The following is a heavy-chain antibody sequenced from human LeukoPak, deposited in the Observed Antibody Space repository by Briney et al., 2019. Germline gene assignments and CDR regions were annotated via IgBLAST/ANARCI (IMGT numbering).Heavy chain of an antibody. D-gene: IGHD2-15*01. CDR3: ARVATVRYCSGGSCYSGPTFDY. V-gene: IGHV4-59*01. J-gene: IGHJ4*02. Sequence: SETLSLTCTVSGGSISSYYWSWIRQPPGKGLEWIGYIYYSGSTNYNPSLKSRVTISVDTSKNQFSLKLSSVTAADTAVYYCARVATVRYCSGGSCYSGPTFDYWGQGTLVTVSS. CDR2: IYYSGST. CDR1: GGSISSYY.